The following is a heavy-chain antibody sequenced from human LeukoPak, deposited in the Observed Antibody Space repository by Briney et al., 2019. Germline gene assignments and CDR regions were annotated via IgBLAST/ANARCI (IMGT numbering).Heavy chain of an antibody. CDR1: GFTVSSNY. D-gene: IGHD5-18*01. CDR2: IGSGGTT. J-gene: IGHJ4*02. CDR3: ATRDGYSYGPYFDY. Sequence: GGSLRLSCAASGFTVSSNYMTWVRQAPGKGLEWVSVIGSGGTTYYADSVKGRFTISRDNSKNTLYLQMNSLGAEDTAVYYCATRDGYSYGPYFDYWGQGTLVTVSS. V-gene: IGHV3-66*01.